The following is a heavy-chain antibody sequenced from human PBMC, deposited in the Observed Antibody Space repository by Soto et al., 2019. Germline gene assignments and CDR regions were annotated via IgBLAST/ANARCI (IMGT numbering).Heavy chain of an antibody. J-gene: IGHJ4*02. Sequence: SLRLSCEASGLTFSSYAMSSVPQAPGKGLEWVSANSGSGGSTYYADSVKSRFTISRDNSKNTLYLQMNSLRAEDTSVYYCAKDGPDYWVQGTLVTVSS. CDR3: AKDGPDY. CDR1: GLTFSSYA. V-gene: IGHV3-23*01. CDR2: NSGSGGST.